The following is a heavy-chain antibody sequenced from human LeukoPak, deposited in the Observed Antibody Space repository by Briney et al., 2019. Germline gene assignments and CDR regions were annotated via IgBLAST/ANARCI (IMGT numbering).Heavy chain of an antibody. CDR3: ARDTALNYYDSSGTDY. V-gene: IGHV3-33*01. J-gene: IGHJ4*02. CDR1: GFTFSSYG. Sequence: QPGWSLRLSCAASGFTFSSYGMHWVRQAPGKGLEWVAVIWYDGSNKYYADSVKGRFTISRDNSKNTLYLQMNSLRAEDTAVYYCARDTALNYYDSSGTDYWGQGTLVTVSS. D-gene: IGHD3-22*01. CDR2: IWYDGSNK.